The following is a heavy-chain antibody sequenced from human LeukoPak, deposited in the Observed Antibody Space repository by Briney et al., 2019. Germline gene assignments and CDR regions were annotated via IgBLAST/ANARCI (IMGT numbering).Heavy chain of an antibody. D-gene: IGHD3-3*01. J-gene: IGHJ6*03. CDR1: GGSFSGYY. V-gene: IGHV4-34*01. Sequence: PSETLSLTCAVYGGSFSGYYWSWIRQPPGKGLEWIGEINHSGSTNYNPSLKSRVTISVDTSKNQFSLKLSSVTAADTAVYYCARGLRFWNYMDVWGKGTTVTVSS. CDR3: ARGLRFWNYMDV. CDR2: INHSGST.